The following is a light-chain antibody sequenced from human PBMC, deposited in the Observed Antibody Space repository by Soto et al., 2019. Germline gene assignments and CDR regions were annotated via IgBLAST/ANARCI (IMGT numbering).Light chain of an antibody. Sequence: QSVLTQPRSVSGSPRQSVTISCTGTSSDVGAYNFVSWYQHQPDKAPKLMIYDVTKRPSGVPDRFSGSKSGNTASLTISGLQADDEADYYCSSYAGRYTVIFGGGTKLTVL. CDR3: SSYAGRYTVI. V-gene: IGLV2-11*01. CDR1: SSDVGAYNF. CDR2: DVT. J-gene: IGLJ2*01.